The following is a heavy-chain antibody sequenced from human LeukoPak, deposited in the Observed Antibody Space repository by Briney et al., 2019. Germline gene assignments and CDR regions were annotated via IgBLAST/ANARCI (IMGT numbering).Heavy chain of an antibody. CDR2: IYHSGNI. J-gene: IGHJ4*02. Sequence: GSLRLSCAASGFTFSSYSMNWVRQAPGKGLEWIGEIYHSGNINYNPSLKSRVTISVDKSKNQFSLKLSSMTAADTAVYYCARDLAYYFDYWGQGALVTVSS. CDR3: ARDLAYYFDY. CDR1: GFTFSSYSM. V-gene: IGHV4-4*02.